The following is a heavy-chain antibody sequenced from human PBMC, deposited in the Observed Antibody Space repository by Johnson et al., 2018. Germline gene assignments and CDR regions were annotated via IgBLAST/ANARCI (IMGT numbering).Heavy chain of an antibody. V-gene: IGHV5-51*03. D-gene: IGHD3-10*01. CDR1: GYSFTSYW. CDR2: IYPGDSDT. Sequence: VQLVESGAEVKKPGESLKISCKGSGYSFTSYWSGWVRQMPGKGLEWMGIIYPGDSDTRYSPSFQGQVTISADKSISPAYLQWSSLKASETALYYCAGSGSGSPYYYYYYMDVWGKGTTVTVSS. J-gene: IGHJ6*03. CDR3: AGSGSGSPYYYYYYMDV.